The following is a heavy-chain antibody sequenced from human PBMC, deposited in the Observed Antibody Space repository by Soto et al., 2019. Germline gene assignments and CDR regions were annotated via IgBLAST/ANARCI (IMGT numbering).Heavy chain of an antibody. D-gene: IGHD2-15*01. Sequence: SETLSLTCTVSGGSISSSRYNWGWIRQPPGKGLEWIGNIYYSGSTYYNPSLKSRVTISVDTSNNQFSLKLDSVTATDTAVYFCARGGRIGMMLPAPVDLWGLGTRVTHSA. CDR2: IYYSGST. V-gene: IGHV4-39*01. J-gene: IGHJ4*02. CDR3: ARGGRIGMMLPAPVDL. CDR1: GGSISSSRYN.